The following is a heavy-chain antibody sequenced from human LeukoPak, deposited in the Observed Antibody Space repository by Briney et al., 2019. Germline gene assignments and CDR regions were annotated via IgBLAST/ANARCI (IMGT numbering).Heavy chain of an antibody. CDR3: AKMGGSIAARPNYFDY. CDR2: ISGSGGSA. V-gene: IGHV3-23*01. J-gene: IGHJ4*02. Sequence: EGSLRLSCAASGFTFSSYAMNWVRQAPGKGLEWVSAISGSGGSAYYADSVKGRFTISRDNSKNTLYLQMNSLRAEDTAIYYCAKMGGSIAARPNYFDYWGQGTLVTVSS. D-gene: IGHD6-6*01. CDR1: GFTFSSYA.